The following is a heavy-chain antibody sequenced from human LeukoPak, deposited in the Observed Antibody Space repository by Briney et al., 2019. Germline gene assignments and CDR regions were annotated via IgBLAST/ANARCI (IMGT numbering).Heavy chain of an antibody. Sequence: NPSETLSLTCTVSGGSISSYNWSWIRQPPGKGLEWIGYIYYSGSTNYNPSLKSRVTISVDTSKNQFSLKLSSVTAADTAVYYCARDIDSSGYSYWYFDLWGRGTLVTVSS. V-gene: IGHV4-59*01. CDR3: ARDIDSSGYSYWYFDL. D-gene: IGHD3-22*01. CDR2: IYYSGST. J-gene: IGHJ2*01. CDR1: GGSISSYN.